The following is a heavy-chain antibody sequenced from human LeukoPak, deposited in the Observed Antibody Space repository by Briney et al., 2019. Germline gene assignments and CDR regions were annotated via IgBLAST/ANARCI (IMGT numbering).Heavy chain of an antibody. CDR1: GFTFSSYS. Sequence: GGSLRLSCAASGFTFSSYSMYWVRQAPGKGLEWVSSISSSSSYIYYADSVKGRFTISRDNAKNSLYLQMNSLRAEDTAVYYCARGEGIAAAGGYWGQGTLVTVSS. V-gene: IGHV3-21*01. D-gene: IGHD6-13*01. J-gene: IGHJ4*02. CDR2: ISSSSSYI. CDR3: ARGEGIAAAGGY.